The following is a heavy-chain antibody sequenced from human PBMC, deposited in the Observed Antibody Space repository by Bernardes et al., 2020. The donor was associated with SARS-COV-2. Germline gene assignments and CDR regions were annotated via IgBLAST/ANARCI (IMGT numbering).Heavy chain of an antibody. D-gene: IGHD3-10*01. CDR1: GGSISSANW. CDR3: TRVGHYGSDY. J-gene: IGHJ4*02. V-gene: IGHV4-4*02. CDR2: IYYSGST. Sequence: SETLSLTCAVSGGSISSANWWTWVRQSPGKGLEWIGEIYYSGSTNYNPSLKSRVTISVDKSKNQFSLNLTSVTAADTAVYYCTRVGHYGSDYWGQGTQVTVSS.